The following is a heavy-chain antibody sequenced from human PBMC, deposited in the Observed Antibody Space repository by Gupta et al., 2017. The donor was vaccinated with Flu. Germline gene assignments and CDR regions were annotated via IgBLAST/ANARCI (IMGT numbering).Heavy chain of an antibody. CDR3: AGRYYDNSAGYPFDY. CDR2: VIPIFDTT. J-gene: IGHJ4*02. CDR1: GGTFRSYT. Sequence: QLQLVQSGAEVKKPGSSVKVSCKASGGTFRSYTFSWVRQAPGQGLEWMGNVIPIFDTTSYAQKLQGRVTLTADKSTGTVYMELSSLRSEDTALYYCAGRYYDNSAGYPFDYWGQGTLIAVSS. V-gene: IGHV1-69*06. D-gene: IGHD3-22*01.